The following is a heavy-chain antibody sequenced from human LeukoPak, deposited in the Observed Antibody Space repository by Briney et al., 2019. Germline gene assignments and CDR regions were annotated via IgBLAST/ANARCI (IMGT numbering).Heavy chain of an antibody. CDR3: AKDRYSGSYYGLFDY. V-gene: IGHV3-23*01. CDR2: ISGSGGST. Sequence: AGGSLRLPCAASGFTFSSYAMSWVRQAPGKGLEWVSAISGSGGSTYYADSVKGRFTISRDNSKNTLYLQMNSLRAEDTAVYYCAKDRYSGSYYGLFDYWGQGTLVTVSS. CDR1: GFTFSSYA. J-gene: IGHJ4*02. D-gene: IGHD1-26*01.